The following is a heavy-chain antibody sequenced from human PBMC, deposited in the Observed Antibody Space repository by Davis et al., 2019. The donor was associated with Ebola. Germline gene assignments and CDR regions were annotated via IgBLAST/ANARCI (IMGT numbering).Heavy chain of an antibody. J-gene: IGHJ4*02. CDR2: INPSGGST. V-gene: IGHV1-46*01. Sequence: ASVKVSCKASGYTFTNYYIHWVRQAPGQGLEWMGIINPSGGSTSYAQKFQGWVTMTRDTSISTAYMELSRLRSDDTAVYYCARGDYGDYVGISDYWGQGTLVTVSS. CDR1: GYTFTNYY. CDR3: ARGDYGDYVGISDY. D-gene: IGHD4-17*01.